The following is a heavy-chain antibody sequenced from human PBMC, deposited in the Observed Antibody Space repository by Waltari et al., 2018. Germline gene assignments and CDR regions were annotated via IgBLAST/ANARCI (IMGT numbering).Heavy chain of an antibody. CDR1: GFPFSSYE. CDR3: ARETQQQLVLLDY. J-gene: IGHJ4*02. D-gene: IGHD6-13*01. CDR2: ITNSGDST. V-gene: IGHV3-48*03. Sequence: VQLVESGGGLVQPGGSLRLSCAASGFPFSSYEMNWVRQAPGRGLEWVSFITNSGDSTYYADSVKGRFTISRDNAKNSLYLQMNSLRAEDTAVYYCARETQQQLVLLDYWGQGTLVTVSS.